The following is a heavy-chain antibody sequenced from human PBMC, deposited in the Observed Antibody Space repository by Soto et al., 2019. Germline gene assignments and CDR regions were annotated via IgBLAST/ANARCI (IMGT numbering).Heavy chain of an antibody. CDR1: GGYFSGYY. D-gene: IGHD5-12*01. J-gene: IGHJ4*02. Sequence: QVQLQQWGAGLLKPSETLSLTCAVYGGYFSGYYWSWIRQHPGKGLEWIGEINHSESTNYNPSLKRRVTISVDTSKNEFSLKLNSVTAADTAVYYCARGRWLRSSLDYWGQGTLVTVSS. V-gene: IGHV4-34*01. CDR3: ARGRWLRSSLDY. CDR2: INHSEST.